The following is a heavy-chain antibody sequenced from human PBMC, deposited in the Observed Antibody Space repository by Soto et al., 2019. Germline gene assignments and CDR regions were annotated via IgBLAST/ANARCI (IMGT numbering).Heavy chain of an antibody. CDR2: IYTSGST. V-gene: IGHV4-4*07. Sequence: SETLSLTCTVSGGSISSYYCSWIRQPAGKGLEWIGRIYTSGSTNYNPSLKSRVTMSVDTSKNQFSLKLSSVTAADTAVYYCARDIEVAGTSDYWGQGTLVTVSS. CDR3: ARDIEVAGTSDY. D-gene: IGHD6-19*01. CDR1: GGSISSYY. J-gene: IGHJ4*02.